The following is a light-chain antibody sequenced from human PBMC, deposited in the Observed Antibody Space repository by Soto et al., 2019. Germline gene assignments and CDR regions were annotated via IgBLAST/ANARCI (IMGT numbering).Light chain of an antibody. CDR1: QSVLYNSNNKNY. V-gene: IGKV4-1*01. Sequence: DIVMTQSPDSLAVSLGERATINCKSSQSVLYNSNNKNYLAWYQQRPGQPPKLLIYWASTRESGVPDRFSGSGSETDFTLTISNLQAEDVAVYYCQQCYSTPRTFGQGTKLEI. CDR3: QQCYSTPRT. CDR2: WAS. J-gene: IGKJ2*01.